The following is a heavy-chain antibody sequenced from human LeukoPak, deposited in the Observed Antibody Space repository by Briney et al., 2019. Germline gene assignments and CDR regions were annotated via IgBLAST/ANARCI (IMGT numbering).Heavy chain of an antibody. CDR2: ISGSGGST. CDR3: AKDYMWEPWSY. V-gene: IGHV3-23*01. CDR1: GFTFSSYA. Sequence: PGGSLRLSCAAPGFTFSSYAMSWVRQAPGKGLEWVSAISGSGGSTYYADSVKGRLTISRDNSKNTLYLQMNSLRAEDTAVYYCAKDYMWEPWSYWGQGTLVTVSS. D-gene: IGHD1-26*01. J-gene: IGHJ4*02.